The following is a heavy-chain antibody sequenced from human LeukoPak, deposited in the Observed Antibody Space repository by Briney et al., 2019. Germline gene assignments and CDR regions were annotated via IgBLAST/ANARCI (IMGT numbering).Heavy chain of an antibody. J-gene: IGHJ6*03. D-gene: IGHD6-6*01. CDR3: ARDIAAPPLYYYYYYMDV. CDR2: IYYSGST. Sequence: PSETLSLTCTVSGGSISSYYWSWIRQPPGKGLEWIGYIYYSGSTNYNPSLKSRVTISVDTSKNQFSLKLSSVTAADTALYYCARDIAAPPLYYYYYYMDVWGKGTTVTVSS. CDR1: GGSISSYY. V-gene: IGHV4-59*01.